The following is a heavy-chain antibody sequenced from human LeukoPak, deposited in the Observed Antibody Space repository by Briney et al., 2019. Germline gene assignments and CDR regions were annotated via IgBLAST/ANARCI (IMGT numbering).Heavy chain of an antibody. D-gene: IGHD2-15*01. V-gene: IGHV4-39*07. Sequence: PSETLSLTCTVSGDFISSSPDYWGWIRQPPGKGLEWIASIYYSGSTSYNPSLKSRVTISVDTSKNQFSLKLSSVTAADTAVYYCAREGLHFDYWGQGTLVTVSS. J-gene: IGHJ4*02. CDR1: GDFISSSPDY. CDR2: IYYSGST. CDR3: AREGLHFDY.